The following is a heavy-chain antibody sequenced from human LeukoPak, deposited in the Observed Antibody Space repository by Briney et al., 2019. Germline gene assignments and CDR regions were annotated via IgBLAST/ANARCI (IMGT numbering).Heavy chain of an antibody. CDR3: AREVYCSSTSCADSRDNWFDP. D-gene: IGHD2-2*01. Sequence: SETLSLTCTDSGGSISSGSYHWSWIRQPAGKGLEWIGRIYTSGSTNYNPSLKSRVTISVDTSKNQFSLKLSSVTAADTALYFCAREVYCSSTSCADSRDNWFDPWGQGTLVTVSS. CDR1: GGSISSGSYH. CDR2: IYTSGST. J-gene: IGHJ5*02. V-gene: IGHV4-61*02.